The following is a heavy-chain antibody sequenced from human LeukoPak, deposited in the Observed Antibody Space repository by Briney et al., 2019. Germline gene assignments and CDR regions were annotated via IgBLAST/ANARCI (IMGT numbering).Heavy chain of an antibody. V-gene: IGHV3-23*01. CDR1: GFTFSSYA. D-gene: IGHD2-2*01. CDR2: TSGSDDNT. J-gene: IGHJ5*02. CDR3: AKSGCSSTSCYGLFFGWFDP. Sequence: PGGSLRLSCAASGFTFSSYAMSWVRQAPGKGLEWVSVTSGSDDNTYYADSAKGRFTISKDNSKNTLYLQMNSLRAEDTAVYYCAKSGCSSTSCYGLFFGWFDPWGQGTLVTVSS.